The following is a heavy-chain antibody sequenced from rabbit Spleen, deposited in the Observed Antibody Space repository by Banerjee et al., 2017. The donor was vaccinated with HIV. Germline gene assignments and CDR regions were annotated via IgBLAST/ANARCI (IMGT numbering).Heavy chain of an antibody. CDR1: GFSFSSNA. D-gene: IGHD8-1*01. Sequence: QEQLEESGGDLVQPEGSLTLTCTASGFSFSSNAMCWVRQAPGKGLEWIGCIYGASGSTYYASWAKGRFTISKTSSTTVTLQMTSLTAADTATYFCARDDAADSTYFNLWGPGTLVTVS. CDR3: ARDDAADSTYFNL. V-gene: IGHV1S45*01. CDR2: IYGASGST. J-gene: IGHJ4*01.